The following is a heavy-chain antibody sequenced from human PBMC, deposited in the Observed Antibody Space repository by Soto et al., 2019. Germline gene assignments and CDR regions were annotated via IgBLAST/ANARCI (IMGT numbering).Heavy chain of an antibody. CDR1: GGTFSSYA. CDR3: ARDGRGYSYGVLVGYYYYYGMDV. CDR2: IIPIFGTA. V-gene: IGHV1-69*01. Sequence: QVQLVQSGAEVKKPGSSVKVSCKASGGTFSSYAISWVRQAPGQGLEWMGGIIPIFGTANYAQKFQGRVTITADESTSTAYMELSSLRSDDTAVYYCARDGRGYSYGVLVGYYYYYGMDVWGQGTTVTVSS. D-gene: IGHD5-18*01. J-gene: IGHJ6*02.